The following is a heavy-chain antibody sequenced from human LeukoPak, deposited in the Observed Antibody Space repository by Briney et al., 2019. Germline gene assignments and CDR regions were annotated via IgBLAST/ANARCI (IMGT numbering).Heavy chain of an antibody. CDR2: IIPIFGTA. Sequence: SVKVSCKASGYTFTSYAMNWVRQAPGQGLEWMGGIIPIFGTANYAQKFQGRVTITADESTSTAYMELSSLRSEDTAVYYCARDFGYSFDYWGQGTLVTVSS. J-gene: IGHJ4*02. CDR1: GYTFTSYA. CDR3: ARDFGYSFDY. V-gene: IGHV1-69*13. D-gene: IGHD5-18*01.